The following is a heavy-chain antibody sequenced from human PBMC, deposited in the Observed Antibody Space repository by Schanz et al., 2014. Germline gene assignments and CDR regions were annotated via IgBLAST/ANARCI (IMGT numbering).Heavy chain of an antibody. J-gene: IGHJ4*02. Sequence: EVQLVESGGGLVQPGGSLRLSCAASGFTFTTNAMSWVRQPPGKGLEWVSAISGNGGSTYFADSVKGRFTISRDNSDNTLYLQMNSLRAEDTAVYYCAKVRGWWPYYFDSWGQGTLVTVSS. D-gene: IGHD2-15*01. V-gene: IGHV3-23*04. CDR2: ISGNGGST. CDR1: GFTFTTNA. CDR3: AKVRGWWPYYFDS.